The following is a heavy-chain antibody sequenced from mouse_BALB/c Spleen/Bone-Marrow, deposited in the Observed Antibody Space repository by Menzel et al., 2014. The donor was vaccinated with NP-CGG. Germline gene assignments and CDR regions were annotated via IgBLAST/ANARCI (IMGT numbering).Heavy chain of an antibody. Sequence: VKLMESGAELVKPGASVKPSCKASGYTFTSYWMHWVKQRPGQGLEWIGEINPSNGRTNYNEKFKSKATLTVDKSSSTAYMQLSSLTSEDSAVYYCARGGFDYWGQGTTLTVSS. CDR3: ARGGFDY. CDR2: INPSNGRT. J-gene: IGHJ2*01. CDR1: GYTFTSYW. V-gene: IGHV1S81*02.